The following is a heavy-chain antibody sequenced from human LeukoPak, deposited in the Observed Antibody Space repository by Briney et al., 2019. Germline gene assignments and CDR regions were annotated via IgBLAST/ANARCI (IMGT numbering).Heavy chain of an antibody. CDR2: INHSGST. V-gene: IGHV4-34*01. CDR1: GGSFSGYY. J-gene: IGHJ6*03. Sequence: SETLSLTCAVYGGSFSGYYWSWIRQPPGKGLKWIGEINHSGSTNYNPSLKSRVTISVDTSKNQFSLKLSSVTAADTAVYYCARAVGVVIGGYYYYMDVWGKGTTVTVSS. D-gene: IGHD3-3*01. CDR3: ARAVGVVIGGYYYYMDV.